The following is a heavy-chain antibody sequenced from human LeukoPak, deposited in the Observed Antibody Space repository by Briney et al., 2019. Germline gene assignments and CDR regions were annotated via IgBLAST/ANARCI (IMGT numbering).Heavy chain of an antibody. V-gene: IGHV3-23*01. CDR3: AKDGLSYDTSAHVYYFDY. J-gene: IGHJ4*02. CDR1: GFTFSDYA. Sequence: GGSLRLSCVASGFTFSDYAMTWVRQAPGKGLEGVSAITSGGDHTYYAGSVKGRFSISRDNSKNTLYLQMNGLTAEDTALYFCAKDGLSYDTSAHVYYFDYWGQGTLVAVSP. CDR2: ITSGGDHT. D-gene: IGHD3-22*01.